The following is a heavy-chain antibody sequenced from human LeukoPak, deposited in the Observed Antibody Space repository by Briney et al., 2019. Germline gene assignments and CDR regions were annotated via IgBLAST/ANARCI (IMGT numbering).Heavy chain of an antibody. Sequence: SEPLSLTCAVYGGSFSGYYWSWIRQPPGKGLEWIGEINHSGSTNYNPSLKSRVTISVDTSKNQFSLKLSSVTAADTAVHYCAREIVGATGGDYYFDYWGQGTLVTVSS. CDR1: GGSFSGYY. V-gene: IGHV4-34*01. D-gene: IGHD1-26*01. J-gene: IGHJ4*02. CDR2: INHSGST. CDR3: AREIVGATGGDYYFDY.